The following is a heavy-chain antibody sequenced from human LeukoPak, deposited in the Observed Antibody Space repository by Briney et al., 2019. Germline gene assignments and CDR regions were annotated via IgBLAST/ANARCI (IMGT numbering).Heavy chain of an antibody. V-gene: IGHV4-31*03. CDR2: IYDSGTT. J-gene: IGHJ4*02. CDR1: GASISSGAYY. Sequence: PSETLSLTCTVSGASISSGAYYWGWIRQHPGKGLEWIGYIYDSGTTYYNPSLKSRVTISLHTSESQFSLKLSSVTAADTAVYFCARDRTGYFFDDWGQGTLVTVSS. CDR3: ARDRTGYFFDD.